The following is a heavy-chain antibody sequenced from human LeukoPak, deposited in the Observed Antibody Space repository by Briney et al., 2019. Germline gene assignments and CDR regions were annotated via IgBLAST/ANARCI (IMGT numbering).Heavy chain of an antibody. CDR1: GGSFSGYY. CDR2: INHSGST. J-gene: IGHJ4*02. Sequence: SETLSLTCAVYGGSFSGYYWSWIRQPPGKGLEWIGEINHSGSTNYNPSLKSRVTISVDTSKSQFSLKLSSVTAADTAVYYCAREGVTMVDYWGQGTLVTVSS. V-gene: IGHV4-34*01. D-gene: IGHD3-10*01. CDR3: AREGVTMVDY.